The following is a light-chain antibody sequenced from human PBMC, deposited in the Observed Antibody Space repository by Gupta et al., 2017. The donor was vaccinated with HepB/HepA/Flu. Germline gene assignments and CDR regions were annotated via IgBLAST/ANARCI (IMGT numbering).Light chain of an antibody. CDR1: QSISYNY. Sequence: VFTQTPCTLSRSPGERASLSCRASQSISYNYLAWYQQKPGRAPRLLIYGASNRLTGVPDRFSGSGSGTDFTLTISSLEPEDVAVYYCQQYGSTVYTFGQGTKLEIK. CDR2: GAS. V-gene: IGKV3-20*01. J-gene: IGKJ2*01. CDR3: QQYGSTVYT.